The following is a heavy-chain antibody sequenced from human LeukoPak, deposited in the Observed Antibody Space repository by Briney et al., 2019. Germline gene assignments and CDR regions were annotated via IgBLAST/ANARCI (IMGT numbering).Heavy chain of an antibody. Sequence: SETLSLTCTVSGGSISSSSYYWGWIRQPPGKGLEWIGSIYYSGSTYYNPSLKSRVTISVDTSKNQFSLKLSSVTAADTAVYYCARSNYGSDDAFDIWGQGTMVTVPS. CDR3: ARSNYGSDDAFDI. D-gene: IGHD4-17*01. CDR1: GGSISSSSYY. V-gene: IGHV4-39*01. J-gene: IGHJ3*02. CDR2: IYYSGST.